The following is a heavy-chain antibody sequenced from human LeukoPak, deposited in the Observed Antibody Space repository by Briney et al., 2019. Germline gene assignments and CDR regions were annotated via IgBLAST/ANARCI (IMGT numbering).Heavy chain of an antibody. D-gene: IGHD6-19*01. CDR2: IYSDGSST. J-gene: IGHJ4*02. CDR3: AVTVADTPH. CDR1: GLTFSNYW. Sequence: GGSLRLSCAASGLTFSNYWMHWVRQAPGKGLVWVSRIYSDGSSTSYADSVKGRFTISRDNAKDTLYLQMNSLRADDTAVYYCAVTVADTPHWGQGTLVTVSS. V-gene: IGHV3-74*01.